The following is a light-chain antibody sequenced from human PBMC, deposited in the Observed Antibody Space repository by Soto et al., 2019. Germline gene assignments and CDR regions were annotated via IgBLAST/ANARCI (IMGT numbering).Light chain of an antibody. CDR3: SSYAGSTTYV. CDR2: DVR. J-gene: IGLJ1*01. CDR1: SSDVGSYNF. V-gene: IGLV2-23*02. Sequence: QSVLTQPASVSGSPGQSITISCTGTSSDVGSYNFVSWYQQHPVKAPKLIIYDVRNRPSGVSNRFSGSKSGNTASLTISGLQAEEEADYYCSSYAGSTTYVFGTGTKVTVL.